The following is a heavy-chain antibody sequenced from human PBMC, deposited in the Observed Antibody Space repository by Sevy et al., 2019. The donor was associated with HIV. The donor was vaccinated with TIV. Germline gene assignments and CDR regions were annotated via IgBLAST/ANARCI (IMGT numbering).Heavy chain of an antibody. Sequence: GGSLRLSCAASRFTVSSNYMSWVRQAPGKGLEWVSVIYSGGSTYYADSVKGRFTISRDNSKNKLYLQMNSLRAEDTAVYYCARDPGRYCSGGSCPTGAFDIWGQGTMVTVSS. V-gene: IGHV3-53*01. CDR1: RFTVSSNY. CDR3: ARDPGRYCSGGSCPTGAFDI. J-gene: IGHJ3*02. D-gene: IGHD2-15*01. CDR2: IYSGGST.